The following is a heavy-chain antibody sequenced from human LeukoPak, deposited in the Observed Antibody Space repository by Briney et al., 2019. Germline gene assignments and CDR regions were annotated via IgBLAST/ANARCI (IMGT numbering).Heavy chain of an antibody. D-gene: IGHD3-10*01. CDR1: GFTFRRYW. CDR2: IKQDGSEK. Sequence: GGSLRLSCAASGFTFRRYWMSWARQASGKGLEWVANIKQDGSEKYYADSAKGRFTISRDNAKNSLYLQMNNLRAEDTAVYYCARGGYDVGSGTYGYGLDVWGQGTTVTVSS. V-gene: IGHV3-7*02. J-gene: IGHJ6*02. CDR3: ARGGYDVGSGTYGYGLDV.